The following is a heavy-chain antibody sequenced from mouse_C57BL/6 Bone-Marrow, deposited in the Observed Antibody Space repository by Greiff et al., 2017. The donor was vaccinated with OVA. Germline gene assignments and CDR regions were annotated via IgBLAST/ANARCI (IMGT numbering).Heavy chain of an antibody. V-gene: IGHV14-4*01. Sequence: VQLKHSGAELVRPGASVKLSCTASGFNIKDDYMHWVKQRPEQGLEWIGWIDPENGDTEYASKFQGKATITADTSSNTAYLQLSSLTSEDTAVYYCTTDDGSFAYWGQGTLVTVSA. CDR1: GFNIKDDY. J-gene: IGHJ3*01. CDR3: TTDDGSFAY. CDR2: IDPENGDT. D-gene: IGHD2-3*01.